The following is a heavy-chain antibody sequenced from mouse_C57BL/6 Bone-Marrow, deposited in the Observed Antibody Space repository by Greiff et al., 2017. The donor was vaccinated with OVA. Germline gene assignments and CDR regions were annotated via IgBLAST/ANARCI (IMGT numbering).Heavy chain of an antibody. CDR2: INPNNGGT. CDR1: GYTFTDYN. J-gene: IGHJ3*01. CDR3: ARSSGQCAY. V-gene: IGHV1-18*01. D-gene: IGHD3-2*02. Sequence: VQLQQSGPELVKPGASVKIPCKASGYTFTDYNMDWVKQSPGKSLEWIGDINPNNGGTIYNQKFKGKATLTVDKSSSTAYMELRSLTSEDTAVYYCARSSGQCAYWGQGTLVTVSA.